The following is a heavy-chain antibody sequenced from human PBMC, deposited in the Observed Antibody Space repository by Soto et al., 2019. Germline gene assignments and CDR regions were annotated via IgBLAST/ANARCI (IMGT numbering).Heavy chain of an antibody. J-gene: IGHJ4*02. Sequence: PSETLSLTCTVSGGSISSGGYYWSWIRQHPGKGLEWIGYIYYSGSTYYNPSLKSRVTISVDTSKNQFSLKLSSVTAADTAVYYCARDSTDSSWYYFDYWGQGTLVTVS. CDR3: ARDSTDSSWYYFDY. D-gene: IGHD6-13*01. CDR2: IYYSGST. CDR1: GGSISSGGYY. V-gene: IGHV4-31*03.